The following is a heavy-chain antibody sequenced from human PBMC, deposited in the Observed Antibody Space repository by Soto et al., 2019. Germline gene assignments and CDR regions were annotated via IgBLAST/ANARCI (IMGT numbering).Heavy chain of an antibody. CDR2: ISSSSSYI. D-gene: IGHD4-17*01. V-gene: IGHV3-21*01. J-gene: IGHJ6*04. Sequence: GGSLRLSCAASGFTFSSYSMNWVRQAPGKGLEWVSSISSSSSYIYYADSVKGRFTISRDNAKNSLYLQMNSLRAEDTAVYYWARGGPPVYGMDVWGKGTTVTVSS. CDR3: ARGGPPVYGMDV. CDR1: GFTFSSYS.